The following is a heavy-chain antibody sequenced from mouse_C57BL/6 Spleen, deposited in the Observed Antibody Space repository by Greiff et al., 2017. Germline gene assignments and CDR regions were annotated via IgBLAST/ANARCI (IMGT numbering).Heavy chain of an antibody. CDR3: TRSHVYYGSSAWFAY. V-gene: IGHV1-15*01. D-gene: IGHD1-1*01. CDR2: IDPETGGT. CDR1: GYTFTDYE. Sequence: QVQLQQSGAELVRPGASVTLSCKASGYTFTDYEMHWVKQTPVHGLEWIGAIDPETGGTAYNQKFKGKAILTADKSSSTAYMELRSLTSEDSAVYYGTRSHVYYGSSAWFAYWGKGTLVTVSA. J-gene: IGHJ3*01.